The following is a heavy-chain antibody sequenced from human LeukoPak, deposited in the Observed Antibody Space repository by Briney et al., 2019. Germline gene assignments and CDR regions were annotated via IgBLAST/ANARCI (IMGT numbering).Heavy chain of an antibody. CDR1: GFTFSDFT. D-gene: IGHD3-16*01. V-gene: IGHV3-23*01. Sequence: GGSLRLSCADSGFTFSDFTMTWVRQAPGRGPEWVSAIGGRGGSTYYADSLGGRFTISRDNSKDMVYLQMNSLKVEDTATYYCGKEGGAWGQGTKVTVSS. J-gene: IGHJ5*02. CDR2: IGGRGGST. CDR3: GKEGGA.